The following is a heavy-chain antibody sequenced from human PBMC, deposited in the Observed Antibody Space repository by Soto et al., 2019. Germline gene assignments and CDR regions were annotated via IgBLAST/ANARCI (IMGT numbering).Heavy chain of an antibody. D-gene: IGHD1-26*01. CDR2: INPSSGTT. Sequence: QVQLVKSGAEMKQPGASVKLSCQASGYIFIHCFMHWVRPAPGQGLEWMGGINPSSGTTTNAQKFQGRVTVTRDTSTSTVYMELSSLGSGDTAMYYCARSLGETTSLFDYWGQGSLVTVSA. J-gene: IGHJ4*02. V-gene: IGHV1-46*01. CDR1: GYIFIHCF. CDR3: ARSLGETTSLFDY.